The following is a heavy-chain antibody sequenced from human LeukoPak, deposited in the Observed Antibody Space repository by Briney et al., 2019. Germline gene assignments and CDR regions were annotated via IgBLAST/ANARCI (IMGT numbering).Heavy chain of an antibody. CDR3: ARQVCSSTSCYPYYYGMDV. Sequence: SETLSLTCTVSGGSISSYYWSLIRQPPGKGLEWIGYIYYSGSTNYNPSLKSRVTISVDTSKNQFSLKLSSVTAADTAVYYCARQVCSSTSCYPYYYGMDVWGQGTTVTVSS. D-gene: IGHD2-2*01. V-gene: IGHV4-59*01. CDR1: GGSISSYY. J-gene: IGHJ6*02. CDR2: IYYSGST.